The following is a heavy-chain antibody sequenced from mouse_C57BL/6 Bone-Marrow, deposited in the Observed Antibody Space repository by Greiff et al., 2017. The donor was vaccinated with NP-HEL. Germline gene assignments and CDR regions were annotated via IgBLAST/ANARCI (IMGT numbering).Heavy chain of an antibody. Sequence: QVQLQQPGAELVKPGASVKMSCKASGYTFTSYWITWVKQRPGQGLEWIGDIYPGSGSTNYNEKFKSKATLTVETSSSTAYMQLSSLTSEDSAVYYCAKEDYYDSRRRDYAMDYWGQGTSVTVSS. J-gene: IGHJ4*01. CDR3: AKEDYYDSRRRDYAMDY. CDR2: IYPGSGST. V-gene: IGHV1-55*01. D-gene: IGHD1-1*01. CDR1: GYTFTSYW.